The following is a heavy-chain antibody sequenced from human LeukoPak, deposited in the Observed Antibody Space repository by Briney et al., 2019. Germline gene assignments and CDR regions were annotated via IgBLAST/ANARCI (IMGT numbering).Heavy chain of an antibody. D-gene: IGHD6-25*01. V-gene: IGHV1-8*01. CDR3: ARGRLPHNWFDP. CDR2: MNPNSGNT. CDR1: GYTFTSYD. Sequence: ASVKVSCKASGYTFTSYDINWVRPATGQGLEWMGWMNPNSGNTGYAQKFQGRVTMTRNISISTAYMELSSLRSEDTAVYYCARGRLPHNWFDPWGQGTLVTVSS. J-gene: IGHJ5*02.